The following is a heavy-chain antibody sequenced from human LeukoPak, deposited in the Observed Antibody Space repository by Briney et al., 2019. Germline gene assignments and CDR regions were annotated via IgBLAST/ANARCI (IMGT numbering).Heavy chain of an antibody. Sequence: VASVKVSCKASGYTFTGYYMHWVRQAPGQGLEWMGWINPNSGGTNYAQKFQGRVTMTRDTPISTAYMELSRLRSDDTAVYYCARDSSGWYDFDYWGQGTLVTVSS. D-gene: IGHD6-19*01. CDR3: ARDSSGWYDFDY. J-gene: IGHJ4*02. V-gene: IGHV1-2*02. CDR1: GYTFTGYY. CDR2: INPNSGGT.